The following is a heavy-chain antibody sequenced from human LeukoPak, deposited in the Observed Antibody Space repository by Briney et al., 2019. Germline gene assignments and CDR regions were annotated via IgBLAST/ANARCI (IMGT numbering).Heavy chain of an antibody. V-gene: IGHV4-34*01. J-gene: IGHJ4*02. CDR3: ARFGAMVRGDYYFDY. CDR1: GGSFSGYY. CDR2: INHSGST. D-gene: IGHD3-10*01. Sequence: PSETLSLTCAVYGGSFSGYYWSWIRQPPGKGLEWIGEINHSGSTNYNPSLKSRVTISVDTSKNQFSLKPSSVTAADTAVYYCARFGAMVRGDYYFDYWGQGTLVTVSS.